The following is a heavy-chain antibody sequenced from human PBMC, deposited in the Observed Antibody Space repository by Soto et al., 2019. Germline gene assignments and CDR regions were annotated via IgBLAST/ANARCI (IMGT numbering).Heavy chain of an antibody. CDR3: ARHISEWQQLGGRFDP. CDR1: GESFTGYW. J-gene: IGHJ5*02. Sequence: PGELMKICYKGAGESFTGYWSGWVRQMTGKGLEWMGIIYPGDSDTRYSPSFQGQVTISADKSISTAYLQWSSLKASDTAMYYCARHISEWQQLGGRFDPWGQGTLVTVSS. CDR2: IYPGDSDT. D-gene: IGHD6-13*01. V-gene: IGHV5-51*01.